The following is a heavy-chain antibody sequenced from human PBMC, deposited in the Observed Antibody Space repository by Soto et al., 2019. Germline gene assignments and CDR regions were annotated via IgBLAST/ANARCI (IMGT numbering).Heavy chain of an antibody. J-gene: IGHJ6*02. D-gene: IGHD5-18*01. CDR1: GFTFSNAW. CDR3: TTETLDTAMLQGGDV. CDR2: IKSKTDGGTT. V-gene: IGHV3-15*07. Sequence: GVSLRLSCAASGFTFSNAWMNWVRQAPGKGLEWVGRIKSKTDGGTTDYAAPVKGRFTISRDDSKNTLYLQMNSLKTEDTAVYYCTTETLDTAMLQGGDVWGQGTTVTVSS.